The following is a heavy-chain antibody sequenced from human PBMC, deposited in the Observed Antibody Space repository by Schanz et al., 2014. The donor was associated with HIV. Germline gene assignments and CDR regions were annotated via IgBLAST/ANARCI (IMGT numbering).Heavy chain of an antibody. D-gene: IGHD1-26*01. CDR1: GFSFSNFW. V-gene: IGHV3-7*01. CDR2: IKQDESEK. J-gene: IGHJ4*02. CDR3: VLPSAKIVGGLGEHYFDH. Sequence: EVRLVESGGGLVQSGGSLRLSCAASGFSFSNFWVTWVRQAPGKRLEWVANIKQDESEKYYADSVKGRFTISRDNAKNSPYLQMNSLRAEDTAVYYCVLPSAKIVGGLGEHYFDHRGQGTLVTVSS.